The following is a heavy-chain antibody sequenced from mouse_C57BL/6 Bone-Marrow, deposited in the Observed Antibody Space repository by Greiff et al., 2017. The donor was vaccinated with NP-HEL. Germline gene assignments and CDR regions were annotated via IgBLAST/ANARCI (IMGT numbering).Heavy chain of an antibody. D-gene: IGHD1-1*02. V-gene: IGHV1-52*01. CDR1: GYTFTSYW. CDR2: IDPSDRET. Sequence: QVQLQQPGAELVRPGSSVKLSCKASGYTFTSYWMHWVKQRPIQGLEWIGNIDPSDRETHYNQKFKDKATLTVDKSSSTASMQLSSLTSEDSAVYYCARYGGYYYAMDYWGQGTSVTVSS. J-gene: IGHJ4*01. CDR3: ARYGGYYYAMDY.